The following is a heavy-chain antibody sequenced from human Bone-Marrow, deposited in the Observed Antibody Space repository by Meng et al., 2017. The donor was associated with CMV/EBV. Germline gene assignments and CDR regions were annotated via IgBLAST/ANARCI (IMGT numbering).Heavy chain of an antibody. D-gene: IGHD2-2*01. CDR2: ISSSGSTI. Sequence: GGSLRLSCAASGFTFSSYWMHWVRQAPGKGLEWVSYISSSGSTIYYADSVKGRFTISRDNAKNSLYLQMNSLRAEDTAVYYCARDDIVVVPAAINTPLYYYYYGMDVWGQGTTVTVSS. V-gene: IGHV3-48*04. CDR3: ARDDIVVVPAAINTPLYYYYYGMDV. CDR1: GFTFSSYW. J-gene: IGHJ6*02.